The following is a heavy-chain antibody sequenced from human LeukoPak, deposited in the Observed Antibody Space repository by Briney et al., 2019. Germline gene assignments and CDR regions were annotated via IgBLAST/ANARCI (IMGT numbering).Heavy chain of an antibody. CDR3: ARGSPIAVAGNYYYYYMDV. J-gene: IGHJ6*03. D-gene: IGHD6-19*01. CDR1: GFTFDDYG. V-gene: IGHV3-20*04. Sequence: GGSLRLSCAASGFTFDDYGMSWVRQAPGKGLEWVSGINWNGGSTGYAVSVKGRFTISRDNAKNSLYLQMNSLRAEDTALYYCARGSPIAVAGNYYYYYMDVWGKGTTVTVSS. CDR2: INWNGGST.